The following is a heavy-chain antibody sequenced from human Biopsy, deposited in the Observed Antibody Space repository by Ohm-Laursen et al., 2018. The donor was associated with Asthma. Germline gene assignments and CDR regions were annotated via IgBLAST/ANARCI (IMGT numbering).Heavy chain of an antibody. CDR1: GLTFSSYA. J-gene: IGHJ5*02. D-gene: IGHD3-9*01. Sequence: GSLRLSCAAPGLTFSSYAMSWVRQAPGKGLEWVSAISGSGGSTYYADSVKGRFTISRDNSKNTLYLQMNSLRAEDTAVYYCAKAERYFDWCWFDPWGQGTLVTVSS. CDR3: AKAERYFDWCWFDP. CDR2: ISGSGGST. V-gene: IGHV3-23*01.